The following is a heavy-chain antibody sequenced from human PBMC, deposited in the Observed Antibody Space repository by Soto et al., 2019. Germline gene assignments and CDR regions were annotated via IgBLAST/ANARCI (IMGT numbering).Heavy chain of an antibody. CDR1: GGSFSGYY. J-gene: IGHJ4*02. Sequence: SETLSLTWAVYGGSFSGYYWIWIRQPPGKGLEWIGEINHSGSTNYNPSLKSRVTISVDTSKNQFSLKLSSVTAADTAVYYCARVSISVAGTLYYFDYWGQGTLVTVSS. D-gene: IGHD6-19*01. CDR2: INHSGST. CDR3: ARVSISVAGTLYYFDY. V-gene: IGHV4-34*01.